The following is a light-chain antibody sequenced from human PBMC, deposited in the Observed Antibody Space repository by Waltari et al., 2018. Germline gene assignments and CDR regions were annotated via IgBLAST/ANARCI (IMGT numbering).Light chain of an antibody. CDR1: QSISRY. J-gene: IGKJ1*01. CDR3: QNHERLPAM. CDR2: AAS. V-gene: IGKV3-20*01. Sequence: EIVLMKSPGTLSSSPGERAPIACRASQSISRYLAWDQQKPGQAPRLLIYAASSRATGIPYRFSGSGSGTDFSLTISRLEPEDFAVYYCQNHERLPAMFGQGTKVEIK.